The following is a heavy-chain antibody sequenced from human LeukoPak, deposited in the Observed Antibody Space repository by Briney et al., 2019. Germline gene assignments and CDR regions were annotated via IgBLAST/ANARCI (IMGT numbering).Heavy chain of an antibody. CDR2: IDKNGDDT. Sequence: WGSLPLTCASSGCTFSRHALSWLRQPPGRGVVWVSTIDKNGDDTYYRDSVTGRFTISRDNSKSTLYLQMYSLRAEDTAIYYCAKGGDELDYWGQGTLVTVSS. J-gene: IGHJ4*02. CDR1: GCTFSRHA. D-gene: IGHD7-27*01. CDR3: AKGGDELDY. V-gene: IGHV3-23*01.